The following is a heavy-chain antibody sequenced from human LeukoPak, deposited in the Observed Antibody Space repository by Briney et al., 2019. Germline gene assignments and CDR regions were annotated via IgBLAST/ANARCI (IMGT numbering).Heavy chain of an antibody. Sequence: ASVKVSCKASGYTFTDYYIHWVRQAPGQGLEWMGWINPNSGGTSYVQKFQGRVTMTRDTSINTAYMDLSSLTSDDTAVYYCALLARTGARDWGQGTLVTVSS. CDR1: GYTFTDYY. D-gene: IGHD2-8*02. CDR2: INPNSGGT. J-gene: IGHJ4*02. V-gene: IGHV1-2*02. CDR3: ALLARTGARD.